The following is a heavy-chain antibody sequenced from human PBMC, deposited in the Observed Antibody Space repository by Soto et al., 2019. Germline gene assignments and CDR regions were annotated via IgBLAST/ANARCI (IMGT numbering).Heavy chain of an antibody. Sequence: EVQLVESGGGLVKPGGSLRLSCAVSGFTFSKVWMNWVRQAPGKGLEWVGRIKSKTDGGTTDYAAAVKGRFTITRDDSKDTLYLQMNSLKPEDTAVYFCTTGRDDLLYWGQGTLVTVSS. V-gene: IGHV3-15*07. D-gene: IGHD1-1*01. CDR1: GFTFSKVW. CDR2: IKSKTDGGTT. J-gene: IGHJ4*02. CDR3: TTGRDDLLY.